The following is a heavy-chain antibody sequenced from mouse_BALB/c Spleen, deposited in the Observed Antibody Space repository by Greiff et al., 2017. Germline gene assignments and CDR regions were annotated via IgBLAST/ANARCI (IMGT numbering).Heavy chain of an antibody. CDR2: IWRGGST. V-gene: IGHV2-4-1*01. Sequence: QVQLQQSGPGLVQPSQSLSITCTVSGFSLTSYGVHWVRQSPGKGLEWLGVIWRGGSTDYNAAFISRLSISKDNSTSQVFFKMNSLQADDTAIYYCARNEGSTVVAFDYWGQGTTLTVSS. D-gene: IGHD1-1*01. CDR1: GFSLTSYG. J-gene: IGHJ2*01. CDR3: ARNEGSTVVAFDY.